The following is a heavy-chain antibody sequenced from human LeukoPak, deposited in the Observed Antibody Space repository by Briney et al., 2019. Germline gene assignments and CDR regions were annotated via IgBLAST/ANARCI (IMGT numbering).Heavy chain of an antibody. CDR3: ARDGAYYDSSGPFDY. CDR2: ISSSSSYI. V-gene: IGHV3-21*01. D-gene: IGHD3-22*01. CDR1: GFTFSSYS. Sequence: GGSLRLSCAASGFTFSSYSMNWVRQAPGKGLEWVSSISSSSSYIYYADSVKGRFTISRDSAKNSLYLQMNSLRAEDTAVYYCARDGAYYDSSGPFDYWGQGTLVTVSS. J-gene: IGHJ4*02.